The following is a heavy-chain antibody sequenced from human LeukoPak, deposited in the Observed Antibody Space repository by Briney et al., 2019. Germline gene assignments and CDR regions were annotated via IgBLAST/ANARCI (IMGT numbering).Heavy chain of an antibody. Sequence: GGSLRLSCAASGFTFSSYGMSWVRQAPGKGLEWVSVIYSGGFAYYADSVKGRFSISRDNSKNTLYLQMNSLRAEDTAVYYCARAGRGSYPIDYWGQGTLVTVSS. V-gene: IGHV3-66*01. J-gene: IGHJ4*02. CDR2: IYSGGFA. D-gene: IGHD1-26*01. CDR1: GFTFSSYG. CDR3: ARAGRGSYPIDY.